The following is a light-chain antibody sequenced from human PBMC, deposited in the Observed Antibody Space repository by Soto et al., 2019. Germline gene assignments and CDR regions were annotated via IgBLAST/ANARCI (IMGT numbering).Light chain of an antibody. CDR3: QHYGCSQTWT. Sequence: EIVLTQSPGTLSLSPGERATLSCRASQSDSSSHLAWYQQKHGQAPRLLIHGTSSRATGIPDRFSGSGSGTDFTLTIRRLEPEDFAVYYCQHYGCSQTWTFGQGTKVEIK. CDR2: GTS. J-gene: IGKJ1*01. V-gene: IGKV3-20*01. CDR1: QSDSSSH.